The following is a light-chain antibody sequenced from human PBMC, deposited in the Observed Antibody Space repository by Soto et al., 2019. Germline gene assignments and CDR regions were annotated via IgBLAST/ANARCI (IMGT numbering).Light chain of an antibody. CDR1: QSVSNN. V-gene: IGKV3-15*01. Sequence: EIVLTQSPGTLSLSPGERATLSSTASQSVSNNYLAWYQQKPGQAPRLLIYGASNRATNIPARFSGSESGTEFTLTISSLQSEDFALYYCQQYHNLWTFGQGTKVDIK. J-gene: IGKJ1*01. CDR2: GAS. CDR3: QQYHNLWT.